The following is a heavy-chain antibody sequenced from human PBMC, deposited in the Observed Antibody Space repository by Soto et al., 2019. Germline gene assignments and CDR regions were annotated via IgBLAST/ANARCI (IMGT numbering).Heavy chain of an antibody. J-gene: IGHJ4*02. CDR2: FYWDDDK. V-gene: IGHV2-5*02. CDR1: GFSLRTTGVG. D-gene: IGHD3-16*01. Sequence: QITLKESGPTLVKPTQTLTLTCTYSGFSLRTTGVGVGWIRQPPGKALEWLGIFYWDDDKRYSPSLKNRLTLTNDISKSQVVLTLTNMDPVDTDTYSCAHTWGLPFDYWGQGTLVIVSS. CDR3: AHTWGLPFDY.